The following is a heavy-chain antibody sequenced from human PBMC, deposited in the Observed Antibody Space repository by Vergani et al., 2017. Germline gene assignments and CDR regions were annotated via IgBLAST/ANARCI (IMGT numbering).Heavy chain of an antibody. V-gene: IGHV3-30*02. Sequence: QAQLVESGGGVVQPGGSPLLSCAASGFCFGSYGLHWVRVRPAPGKGLGWLANLRDDGTTKQYADSVKGRFTISRNNSKNTLYLQMDSLRPEDTAMFYCIKDNGASIWFDDWGQGTQVTVSS. CDR3: IKDNGASIWFDD. CDR2: LRDDGTTK. D-gene: IGHD6-13*01. CDR1: GFCFGSYG. J-gene: IGHJ4*02.